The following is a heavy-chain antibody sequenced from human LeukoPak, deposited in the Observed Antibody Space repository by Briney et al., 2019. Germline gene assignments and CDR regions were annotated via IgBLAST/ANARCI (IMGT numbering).Heavy chain of an antibody. CDR3: ARGPYSYDSSGAFDI. D-gene: IGHD3-22*01. Sequence: SETLSLTCTVSGDSISNDDYYWSWIRQPAGKGLEWIGRISSSGSTNYNPSLKSRVTISVDTSKNQFSLKLSSVTAADTAVYFCARGPYSYDSSGAFDIWGQGTMVTVSS. CDR1: GDSISNDDYY. CDR2: ISSSGST. J-gene: IGHJ3*02. V-gene: IGHV4-61*02.